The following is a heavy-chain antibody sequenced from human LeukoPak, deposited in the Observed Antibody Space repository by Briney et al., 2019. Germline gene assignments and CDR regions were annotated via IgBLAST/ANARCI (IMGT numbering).Heavy chain of an antibody. CDR1: GGSFSGYY. Sequence: SETLSLTCAVYGGSFSGYYWSWIRQPPGKGLEWIGEINHSGSTNYNPSLKSRFTISVDKSKNQFSLKLSSVTAADTAVYYCARVLGIVGATGIDYWGQGTLVTVSS. V-gene: IGHV4-34*01. D-gene: IGHD1-26*01. J-gene: IGHJ4*02. CDR2: INHSGST. CDR3: ARVLGIVGATGIDY.